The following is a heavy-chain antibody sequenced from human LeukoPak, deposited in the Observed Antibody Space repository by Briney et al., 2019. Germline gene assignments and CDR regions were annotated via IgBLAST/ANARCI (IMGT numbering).Heavy chain of an antibody. CDR1: GFTFDKFW. CDR3: ARQGLTFDY. CDR2: IKQDGTEK. D-gene: IGHD3/OR15-3a*01. Sequence: PGGSLRLSCAASGFTFDKFWMSWVRQAPGKGLEWVANIKQDGTEKYYVDSMKGRFTISRDSGKNSLYLQIDSLRAEDTAVYYCARQGLTFDYWGQGTQVTVSS. J-gene: IGHJ4*02. V-gene: IGHV3-7*01.